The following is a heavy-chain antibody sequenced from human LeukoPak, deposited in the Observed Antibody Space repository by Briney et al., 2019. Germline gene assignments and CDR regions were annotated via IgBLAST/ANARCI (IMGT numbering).Heavy chain of an antibody. CDR1: GYTFTGYY. CDR2: INPNSGGT. J-gene: IGHJ4*02. D-gene: IGHD6-13*01. V-gene: IGHV1-2*02. CDR3: ASGTQLAAALDY. Sequence: ASVKVSCKASGYTFTGYYMHWVRQAPGQGLEWMGWINPNSGGTNYPQKFQGRVTMTRDTSISTAYMELSRLRSDDTAVYYCASGTQLAAALDYWGQGTLVTVSS.